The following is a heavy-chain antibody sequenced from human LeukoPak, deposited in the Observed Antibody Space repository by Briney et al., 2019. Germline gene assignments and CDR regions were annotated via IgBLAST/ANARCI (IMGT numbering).Heavy chain of an antibody. D-gene: IGHD6-13*01. V-gene: IGHV4-39*02. CDR2: IYYSGST. J-gene: IGHJ4*02. CDR3: AREKIAAAGPRGYFDY. CDR1: GGSISSSSYY. Sequence: SETLSLTCTVSGGSISSSSYYWGWIRQPPGKGLEWIGSIYYSGSTYCNPSLKSRVTISVDTSTNQFSLKLSSVTAADTAVYYCAREKIAAAGPRGYFDYWGQGTLVTVSS.